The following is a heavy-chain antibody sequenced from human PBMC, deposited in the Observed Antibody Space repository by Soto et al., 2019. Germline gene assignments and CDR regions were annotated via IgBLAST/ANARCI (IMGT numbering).Heavy chain of an antibody. CDR1: GYTFTGYY. Sequence: ASVKVSCKASGYTFTGYYMHWVRQAPGQRLEWMGWINAGNGNTKYSQKFQGRVTITRDTSASTAYMELSSLRSEDTAVYYCAREGSYSSGWYLNDYWGQGTLVTVSS. D-gene: IGHD6-19*01. J-gene: IGHJ4*02. CDR3: AREGSYSSGWYLNDY. CDR2: INAGNGNT. V-gene: IGHV1-3*01.